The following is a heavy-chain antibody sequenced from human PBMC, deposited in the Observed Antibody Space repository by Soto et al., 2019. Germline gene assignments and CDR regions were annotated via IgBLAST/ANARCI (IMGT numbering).Heavy chain of an antibody. J-gene: IGHJ4*02. V-gene: IGHV1-18*01. D-gene: IGHD6-13*01. CDR1: GYTFASYG. Sequence: ASVKVSCKASGYTFASYGFSWVRQAPGQRLEWLGWIISYTGNTKYAQKFQDRVTMTRDTSTSTAYMELSSLRSEDTAVYYCAFRWYSSLGFDYWGQGTLVTVSS. CDR3: AFRWYSSLGFDY. CDR2: IISYTGNT.